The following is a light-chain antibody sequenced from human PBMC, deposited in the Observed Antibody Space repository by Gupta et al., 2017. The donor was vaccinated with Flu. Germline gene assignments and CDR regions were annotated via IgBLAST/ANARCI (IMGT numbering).Light chain of an antibody. V-gene: IGKV3-20*01. CDR3: QKYGSSPFT. CDR1: QSVSSSY. Sequence: DIELTQSPGTLSLSPGERATLSCRASQSVSSSYLAWYQQKPGQAPRLLIYGASSRATGIPDRFSGSGSGTDFTLTISSLQPEDVAVYYCQKYGSSPFTFGRGTKVDIK. J-gene: IGKJ3*01. CDR2: GAS.